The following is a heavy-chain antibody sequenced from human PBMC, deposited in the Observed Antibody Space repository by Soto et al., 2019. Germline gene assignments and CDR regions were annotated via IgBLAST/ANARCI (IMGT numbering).Heavy chain of an antibody. CDR2: IYYSGST. V-gene: IGHV4-39*01. D-gene: IGHD3-3*01. Sequence: PSETLSLTCTVSGGSISSSSYYWGWIRQPPGKGLAWIVSIYYSGSTYYNPSLKSRVTISVDTSKNQFSLKLSSVTAADTAVYYCARPYYDFWSGYSYYYYGMDVWGQGTTVTVPS. CDR1: GGSISSSSYY. J-gene: IGHJ6*02. CDR3: ARPYYDFWSGYSYYYYGMDV.